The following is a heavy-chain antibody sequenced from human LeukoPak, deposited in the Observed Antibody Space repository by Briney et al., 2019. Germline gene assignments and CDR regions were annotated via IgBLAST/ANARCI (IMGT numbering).Heavy chain of an antibody. CDR2: IHYSGST. J-gene: IGHJ4*02. Sequence: PSETLSLTCTVSGGSISSDYWSWIRQPPGKGLEWIGYIHYSGSTNQNPSLKSRVTISGDTSKNQLSLKLSSVTAADTAVYYCAKARDTVTSGFDYWGQGTLVTVSS. D-gene: IGHD5-18*01. V-gene: IGHV4-59*01. CDR1: GGSISSDY. CDR3: AKARDTVTSGFDY.